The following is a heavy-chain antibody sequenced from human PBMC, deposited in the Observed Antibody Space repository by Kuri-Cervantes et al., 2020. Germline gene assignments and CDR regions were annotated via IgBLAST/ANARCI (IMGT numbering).Heavy chain of an antibody. Sequence: GESLKISCAASGFTFSSYTMNWVRQAPGKGLEWLAYIGITGFVYYADSVKGRFTVSRDNARHSLYLQMNSLRDEDTAVYYCARTLEMDYLFLAWWGQGTLVTVSS. CDR1: GFTFSSYT. CDR2: IGITGFV. CDR3: ARTLEMDYLFLAW. D-gene: IGHD1-1*01. V-gene: IGHV3-48*02. J-gene: IGHJ4*02.